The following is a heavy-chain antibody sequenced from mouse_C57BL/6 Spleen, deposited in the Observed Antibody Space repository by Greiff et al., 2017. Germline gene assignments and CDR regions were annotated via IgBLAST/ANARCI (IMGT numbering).Heavy chain of an antibody. CDR3: ASGTVVATRYFDD. V-gene: IGHV1-50*01. D-gene: IGHD1-1*01. Sequence: QVQLQQPGAELVKPGASVKLSCKASGYTFTSYWMQWVKQRPGQGLEWIGEIDPSDSYTNYNQKFKGKATLTVDTSSSTAYMQLSSLTSEDSAVYYCASGTVVATRYFDDWGQGTTLTVSS. CDR2: IDPSDSYT. J-gene: IGHJ2*01. CDR1: GYTFTSYW.